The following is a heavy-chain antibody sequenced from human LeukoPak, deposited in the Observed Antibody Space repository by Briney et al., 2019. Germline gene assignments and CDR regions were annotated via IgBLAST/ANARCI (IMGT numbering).Heavy chain of an antibody. V-gene: IGHV3-66*01. CDR1: GFTVSSNY. Sequence: PGGSLRLSCAASGFTVSSNYKSWVRQAPGKGLEWVSVIYSGGSTYYADSVKGRFTISRDNSKNTLYLQMNSLRAEDTAVYYCASGWFGELTLGYWGQGTLVTVSS. CDR2: IYSGGST. J-gene: IGHJ4*02. CDR3: ASGWFGELTLGY. D-gene: IGHD3-10*01.